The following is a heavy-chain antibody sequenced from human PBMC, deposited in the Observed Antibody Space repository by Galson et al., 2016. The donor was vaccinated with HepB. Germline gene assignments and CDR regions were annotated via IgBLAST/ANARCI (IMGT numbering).Heavy chain of an antibody. Sequence: LRLSCAVSGFTFDDHGMTWVRQAPGKGLEWVSGINWRGDSTAYADSVKGRFTMYRDDARNSLYLQMSSLRVEDTALYQCARGLVGSGMDVWGQGTTVTVSS. CDR1: GFTFDDHG. V-gene: IGHV3-20*01. D-gene: IGHD3-10*01. CDR3: ARGLVGSGMDV. CDR2: INWRGDST. J-gene: IGHJ6*02.